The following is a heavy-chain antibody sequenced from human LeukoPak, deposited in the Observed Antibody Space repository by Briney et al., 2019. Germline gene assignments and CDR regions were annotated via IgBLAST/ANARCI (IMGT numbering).Heavy chain of an antibody. CDR3: TKDLRGWSNS. CDR2: MSGSGDST. CDR1: GFTLTSYA. D-gene: IGHD5/OR15-5a*01. Sequence: PGGSLGLSCAASGFTLTSYAMSWVRQAPGKGLEWVSAMSGSGDSTNYADSVKGRFTISRDNSKNTVHLQMNSLRADDTAVYYCTKDLRGWSNSWGQGTLVTVSS. V-gene: IGHV3-23*01. J-gene: IGHJ5*01.